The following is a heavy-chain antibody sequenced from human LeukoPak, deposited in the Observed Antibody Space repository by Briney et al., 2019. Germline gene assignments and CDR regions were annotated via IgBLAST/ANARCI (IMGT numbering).Heavy chain of an antibody. CDR2: ISAYNGNT. CDR3: ARVPAVAGIFDY. D-gene: IGHD6-19*01. Sequence: ASVKVSCKASGYTFTSYGISWVRQALGQGLEWMGWISAYNGNTNYAQKLQGRVTMTTDTSTSTAYMELRSLRSDDTAVYYCARVPAVAGIFDYWGQGTLVTVSS. J-gene: IGHJ4*02. V-gene: IGHV1-18*01. CDR1: GYTFTSYG.